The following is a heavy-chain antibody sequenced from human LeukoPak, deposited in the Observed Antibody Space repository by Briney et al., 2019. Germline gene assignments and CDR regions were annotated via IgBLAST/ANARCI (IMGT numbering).Heavy chain of an antibody. CDR2: ISGSSGST. CDR3: AKTYSSSRAHYYYYYYMDV. J-gene: IGHJ6*03. V-gene: IGHV3-23*01. Sequence: PGGSLRLSCAASGFTISNYGMSWVRQAPGKGLEWVSGISGSSGSTFYADSVQGRFTISRDNSKNTLYLQMNSLRAEDTALYYCAKTYSSSRAHYYYYYYMDVWGKGTTVTISS. D-gene: IGHD6-13*01. CDR1: GFTISNYG.